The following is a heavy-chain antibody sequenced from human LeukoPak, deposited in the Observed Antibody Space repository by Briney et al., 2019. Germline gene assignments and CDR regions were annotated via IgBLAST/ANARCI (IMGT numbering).Heavy chain of an antibody. V-gene: IGHV3-23*01. Sequence: PGGSLRLSCAASGFTFSSSAMSWVRQVPGKGLEWVSGISASGGSTSYADSVRGRFTISRDNSKNTLYLQMNSLRAEDTAVYYCAKADTPSLGYCSGGSCYLPLRYYYYGMDVWGQGTTVTVSS. CDR3: AKADTPSLGYCSGGSCYLPLRYYYYGMDV. CDR1: GFTFSSSA. J-gene: IGHJ6*02. CDR2: ISASGGST. D-gene: IGHD2-15*01.